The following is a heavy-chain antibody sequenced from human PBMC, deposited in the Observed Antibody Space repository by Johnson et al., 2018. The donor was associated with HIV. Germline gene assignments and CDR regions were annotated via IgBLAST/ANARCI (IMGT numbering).Heavy chain of an antibody. CDR1: GFTVSSNY. CDR3: ARDRGVFWNNDYKGDAFDI. Sequence: EMQLVESGGGLIQPGGSLRLSCAASGFTVSSNYMSWVRQAPGKGLEWVSIIYSGGRTYHADSVKGRFTLSRDNSKNTLYLQMNSLRAEDTAVYYCARDRGVFWNNDYKGDAFDIWGQGTMVTVSS. V-gene: IGHV3-53*01. J-gene: IGHJ3*02. CDR2: IYSGGRT. D-gene: IGHD3-3*01.